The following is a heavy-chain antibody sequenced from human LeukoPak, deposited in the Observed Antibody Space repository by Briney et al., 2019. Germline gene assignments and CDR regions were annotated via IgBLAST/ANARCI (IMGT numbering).Heavy chain of an antibody. Sequence: PSETLSLTCNVSGDSIISSYWAWIRQPPGKGLEWIGYVYYSGLNNFNPSLKSRVTGSVDTSKSQVSLTLNSVTAADTAIYYCARVRWGDFDPWGQGILVTVSS. D-gene: IGHD2-21*02. V-gene: IGHV4-59*01. CDR3: ARVRWGDFDP. CDR2: VYYSGLN. J-gene: IGHJ5*02. CDR1: GDSIISSY.